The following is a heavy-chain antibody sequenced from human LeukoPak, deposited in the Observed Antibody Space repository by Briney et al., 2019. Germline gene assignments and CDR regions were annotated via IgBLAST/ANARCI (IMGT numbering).Heavy chain of an antibody. V-gene: IGHV1-69*05. J-gene: IGHJ4*02. CDR3: ARALSYGHRTDTAMAQPVGY. CDR1: GYTFTSYG. Sequence: GASVKVSCKASGYTFTSYGISWVRQAPGQGLEWMGGIIPIFGTANYAQKFQGRVTITTDESTSTAYMELSSLRAEDTAVYYCARALSYGHRTDTAMAQPVGYWGQGTLVTVSS. D-gene: IGHD5-18*01. CDR2: IIPIFGTA.